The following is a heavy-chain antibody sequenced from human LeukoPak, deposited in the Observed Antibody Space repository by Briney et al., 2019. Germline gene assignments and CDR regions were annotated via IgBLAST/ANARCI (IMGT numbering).Heavy chain of an antibody. D-gene: IGHD2-21*01. Sequence: GGSLRLSCAASGFIFNKAWMNWVRQAPGKGPEWVGRIKSNNDGGTTDYASPVEGRFIISRDDSKNTIYLQMNRLIIDDTAVYYCTPVMVEDRGFWGQGTLVTVSS. J-gene: IGHJ4*02. CDR3: TPVMVEDRGF. CDR1: GFIFNKAW. V-gene: IGHV3-15*01. CDR2: IKSNNDGGTT.